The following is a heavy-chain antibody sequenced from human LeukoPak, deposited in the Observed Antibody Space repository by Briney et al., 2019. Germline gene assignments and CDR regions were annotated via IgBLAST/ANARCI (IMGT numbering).Heavy chain of an antibody. Sequence: ASVKVSCKASGYTFTSYGISWVRQAPGQGLEWMGWISAYNGNTNYAQKLQGRVTMTTDTSTSTAYMELRSLRSDDTAVYYCARVKHDYSNWGDYYYYYMDVWGKGTTVTVSS. V-gene: IGHV1-18*01. J-gene: IGHJ6*03. CDR2: ISAYNGNT. CDR3: ARVKHDYSNWGDYYYYYMDV. D-gene: IGHD4-11*01. CDR1: GYTFTSYG.